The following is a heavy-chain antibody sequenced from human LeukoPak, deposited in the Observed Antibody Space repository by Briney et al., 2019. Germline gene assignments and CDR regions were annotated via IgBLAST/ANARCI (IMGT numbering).Heavy chain of an antibody. Sequence: SSETLSLTCTASGGSISYHYWSWIRQPAGKGLEWIGRIYTSGTTKYNPSLKSRVTISVDKSKNQFSLKLSSVTAADTAVYYCPYVSGIGELWGQGTLVTVSS. J-gene: IGHJ4*02. V-gene: IGHV4-4*07. CDR1: GGSISYHY. CDR3: PYVSGIGEL. D-gene: IGHD3-10*01. CDR2: IYTSGTT.